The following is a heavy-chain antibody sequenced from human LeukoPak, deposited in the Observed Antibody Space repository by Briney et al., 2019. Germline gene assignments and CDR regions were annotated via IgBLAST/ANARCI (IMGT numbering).Heavy chain of an antibody. D-gene: IGHD3-22*01. J-gene: IGHJ4*02. CDR2: IYYSGST. Sequence: SETLSLTCTVSGGSISSYYWSWIRQPPGKGLEWIGYIYYSGSTNYNPSLKSRVTISVDTSKNQFSLKLSSATAADTAVYYCAADYYDSSGYHSAAFDYWGQGTLVTVSS. CDR1: GGSISSYY. CDR3: AADYYDSSGYHSAAFDY. V-gene: IGHV4-59*01.